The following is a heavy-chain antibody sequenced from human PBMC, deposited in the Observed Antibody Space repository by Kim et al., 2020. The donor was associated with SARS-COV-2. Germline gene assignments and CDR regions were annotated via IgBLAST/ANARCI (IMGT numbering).Heavy chain of an antibody. Sequence: GRSLRLSCAASGFTFSSYGMHWVRQAPGKGLEWVAVISYDGSNKYYADSVKGRFTISRDNSKNTLYLQMNSLRAEDTAVYYCAKEASGWYYFDYWGQGTLVTVSS. CDR2: ISYDGSNK. CDR1: GFTFSSYG. CDR3: AKEASGWYYFDY. D-gene: IGHD6-19*01. V-gene: IGHV3-30*18. J-gene: IGHJ4*02.